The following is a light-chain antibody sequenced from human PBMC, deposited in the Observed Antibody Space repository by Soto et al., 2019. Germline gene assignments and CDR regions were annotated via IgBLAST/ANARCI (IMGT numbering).Light chain of an antibody. J-gene: IGKJ1*01. CDR2: DAS. Sequence: EIVLTQSAATLSLSPGERATLSCRASQSVSSYLAWYQQKPGQAPRLLIYDASNRATGIPARFSGSGSGTDFTLTISSLEPEDSAVYYCQQRSNWPRSATFGQGTKVEIK. CDR3: QQRSNWPRSAT. V-gene: IGKV3-11*01. CDR1: QSVSSY.